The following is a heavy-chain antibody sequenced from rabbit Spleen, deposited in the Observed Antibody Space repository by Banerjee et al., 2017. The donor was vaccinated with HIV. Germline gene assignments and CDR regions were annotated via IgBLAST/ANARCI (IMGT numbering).Heavy chain of an antibody. Sequence: QSLEESGGDLVKPGASLTLTCTASGFSLSSGYWIFWVRQAPGKGLEWIACIYAGSSDSTYVASWAKGRFTISKTSSTTVTLQMASLTAADTATYFCARGDNSHNAGGSLWGQGTLVTVS. V-gene: IGHV1S40*01. D-gene: IGHD4-2*01. CDR1: GFSLSSGYW. CDR2: IYAGSSDST. CDR3: ARGDNSHNAGGSL. J-gene: IGHJ6*01.